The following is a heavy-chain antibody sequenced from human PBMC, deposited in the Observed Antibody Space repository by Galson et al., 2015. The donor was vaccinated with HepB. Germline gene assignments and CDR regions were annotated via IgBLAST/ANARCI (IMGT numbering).Heavy chain of an antibody. CDR1: GFTFSGSA. D-gene: IGHD4-11*01. J-gene: IGHJ6*03. CDR3: TRRADSKPLYYYYYMDV. V-gene: IGHV3-73*01. Sequence: SLRLSCAASGFTFSGSAMHWVRQASGKGLEWVGRIRSKANSYATAYAASVKGRFTISGDDSKNTAYLQMNSLKTEDTAVYYCTRRADSKPLYYYYYMDVWGKGTTVTVSS. CDR2: IRSKANSYAT.